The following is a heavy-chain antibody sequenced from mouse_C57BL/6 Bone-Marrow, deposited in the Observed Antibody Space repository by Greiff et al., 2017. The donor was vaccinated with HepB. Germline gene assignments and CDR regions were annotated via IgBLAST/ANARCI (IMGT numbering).Heavy chain of an antibody. CDR1: GYTFTEYT. J-gene: IGHJ3*01. Sequence: VKLQESGAELVKPGASVKLSCKASGYTFTEYTIHWVKQRSGQGLEWIGWFYPGSGSIKYNEKFKDKATLTADKSSSTVYMELSRLTSEDSAVYFCARHEEGYYGSSSWFAYWGQGTLVTVSA. CDR2: FYPGSGSI. CDR3: ARHEEGYYGSSSWFAY. V-gene: IGHV1-62-2*01. D-gene: IGHD1-1*01.